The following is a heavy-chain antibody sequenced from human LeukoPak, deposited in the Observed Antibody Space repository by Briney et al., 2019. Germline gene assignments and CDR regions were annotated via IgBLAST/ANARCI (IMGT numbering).Heavy chain of an antibody. CDR1: GGSISTYY. J-gene: IGHJ6*03. V-gene: IGHV4-59*01. CDR3: ARGSYYYMDL. Sequence: PSETLSLTCTVSGGSISTYYWSWIRQPPGKGLEWIGYIYYSGSTNYNPSLQSQVIMSVDTSKSQFSLNLTSVTAADTAAYYCARGSYYYMDLWGTGTTVTVSS. CDR2: IYYSGST.